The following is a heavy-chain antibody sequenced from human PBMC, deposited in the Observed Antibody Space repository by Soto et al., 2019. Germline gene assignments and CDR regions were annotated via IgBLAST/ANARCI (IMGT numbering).Heavy chain of an antibody. CDR3: TSRLSIFYGMDV. CDR1: GFTFSNAW. D-gene: IGHD3-3*01. CDR2: IEAKSDGGTT. Sequence: EVQLVESGGGLVKPGGSLRLSCAASGFTFSNAWMAWVRQTPGKGLERVGHIEAKSDGGTTDLAAPVRGRFSISRDDSINTLYLQMNSLKSKDSAVYYCTSRLSIFYGMDVWGPGTTVSVSS. V-gene: IGHV3-15*04. J-gene: IGHJ6*02.